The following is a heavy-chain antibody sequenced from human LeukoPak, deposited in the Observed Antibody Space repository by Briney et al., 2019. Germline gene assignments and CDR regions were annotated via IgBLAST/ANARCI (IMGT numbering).Heavy chain of an antibody. CDR1: GYTFTSYG. J-gene: IGHJ3*02. V-gene: IGHV1-18*01. CDR3: ARRPRDGYNFQGYAFDI. D-gene: IGHD5-24*01. Sequence: GASVKVSCKASGYTFTSYGISWVRQAPGQGLEWMGWISAYNGNTNYAQKLQGRVTMTTDTSTSTAYMELRSLRSDDTAVYYCARRPRDGYNFQGYAFDIWGQGTMVTVSS. CDR2: ISAYNGNT.